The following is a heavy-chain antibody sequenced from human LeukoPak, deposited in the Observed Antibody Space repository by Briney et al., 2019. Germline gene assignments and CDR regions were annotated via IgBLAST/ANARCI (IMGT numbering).Heavy chain of an antibody. CDR2: ISYDGSNK. V-gene: IGHV3-30-3*01. CDR3: VMAGLGSGTYYYFDY. CDR1: GFTFSSYW. J-gene: IGHJ4*02. Sequence: GGSLRLSCAASGFTFSSYWMSWVRQAPGKGLEWVAGISYDGSNKYYADSVKGRFTISRDNSKNTLFLHMSSLRAEDTAVYYCVMAGLGSGTYYYFDYWGQGALVTVSS. D-gene: IGHD1-26*01.